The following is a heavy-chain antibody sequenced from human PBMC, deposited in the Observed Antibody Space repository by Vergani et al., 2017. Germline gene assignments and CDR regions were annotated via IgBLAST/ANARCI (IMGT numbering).Heavy chain of an antibody. D-gene: IGHD1-20*01. CDR1: GGSISSGGYY. CDR3: ARQAPAWYNWNDLLYYYYYGMDV. J-gene: IGHJ6*02. CDR2: IYYSGST. V-gene: IGHV4-31*11. Sequence: QVQLQESGPGLVKPSQTLSLTCAVSGGSISSGGYYWSWIRQHPGKGLEWIGYIYYSGSTYYNPSLKSRVTISVDTSKNQFSLKLSSVTAADTAVYYCARQAPAWYNWNDLLYYYYYGMDVWGQGTTVTVSS.